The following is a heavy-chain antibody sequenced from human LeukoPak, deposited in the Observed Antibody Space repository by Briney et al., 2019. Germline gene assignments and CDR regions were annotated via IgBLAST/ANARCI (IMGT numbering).Heavy chain of an antibody. CDR1: GFTYSSYA. J-gene: IGHJ4*02. V-gene: IGHV3-23*01. D-gene: IGHD6-19*01. Sequence: PGGSLRLSCAASGFTYSSYATSWVRQAPGKGLEWVSAISGSGGSTHYADSVKGRFTISRDNSKNTLYLQMNSLRAEDTAVYYCAKAYSSGWYMPDYWGQGTLVTVSS. CDR2: ISGSGGST. CDR3: AKAYSSGWYMPDY.